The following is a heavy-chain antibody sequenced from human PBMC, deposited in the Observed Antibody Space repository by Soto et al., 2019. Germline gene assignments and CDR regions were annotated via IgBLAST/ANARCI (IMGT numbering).Heavy chain of an antibody. Sequence: QVQLVQSGAEVKKPGASVKVSCTFTSYDINWVRQATGQGLEWMGWMNPNSGNTRYAQKFQGRVTMTRNTSTFTAYMALTSLTSEDTAVYYCARGPGSSDSPFSYYHMDVWGQGTTVTVSS. V-gene: IGHV1-8*01. D-gene: IGHD6-13*01. J-gene: IGHJ6*02. CDR3: ARGPGSSDSPFSYYHMDV. CDR2: MNPNSGNT. CDR1: FTSYD.